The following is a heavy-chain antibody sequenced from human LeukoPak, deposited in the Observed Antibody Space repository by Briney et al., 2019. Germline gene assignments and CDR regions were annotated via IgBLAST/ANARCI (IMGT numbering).Heavy chain of an antibody. CDR3: ARLYSSGWYSSS. V-gene: IGHV3-30*04. CDR2: ISYDGSNK. J-gene: IGHJ4*02. CDR1: GFTFNSYA. Sequence: PGGSLRLSCAASGFTFNSYAMHWVRQAPGKGLEWVAVISYDGSNKYYADSVKGRFTISRDNSKNTLYLQMNSLRAEDTAVYYCARLYSSGWYSSSWGQETLVTVSS. D-gene: IGHD6-19*01.